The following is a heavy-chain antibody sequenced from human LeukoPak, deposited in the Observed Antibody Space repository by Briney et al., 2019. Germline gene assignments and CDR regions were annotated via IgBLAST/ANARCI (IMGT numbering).Heavy chain of an antibody. CDR2: IKQDGSET. CDR1: GFTFSSYW. D-gene: IGHD6-13*01. Sequence: GGSLRLSCAASGFTFSSYWMSWVRQAPGKGLEWVANIKQDGSETYYVDSVKGRFTISRDNSKNTLYLQMNSLRAENTVVYYCTRDSSSWYSAFDIWGQGTMVTVSS. CDR3: TRDSSSWYSAFDI. J-gene: IGHJ3*02. V-gene: IGHV3-7*01.